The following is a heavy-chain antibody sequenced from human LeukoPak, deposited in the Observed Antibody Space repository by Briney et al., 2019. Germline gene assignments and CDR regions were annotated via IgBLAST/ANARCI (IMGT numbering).Heavy chain of an antibody. J-gene: IGHJ6*02. V-gene: IGHV1-18*01. CDR2: ISAYNGNT. CDR1: GYTFTSYG. CDR3: AARSYYYYGMDV. Sequence: ASVKVSCKASGYTFTSYGISWVRQAPGQGLEWMGWISAYNGNTNYAQKLQGRVTMTTDTSTSTAYMELSSLRSEDTAVYYCAARSYYYYGMDVWGQGTTVTVSS.